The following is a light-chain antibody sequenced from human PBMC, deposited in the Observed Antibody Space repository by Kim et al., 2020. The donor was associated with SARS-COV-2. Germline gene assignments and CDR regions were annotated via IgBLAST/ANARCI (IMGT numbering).Light chain of an antibody. CDR3: QSYDSSNHAV. CDR2: EDN. CDR1: SGGIASNY. Sequence: KTVTISCTRSSGGIASNYVQWYQQRPGSAPTTVIYEDNQRPSGVPDRFSGSIDSSSNSASLTISGLKTEDEADYYCQSYDSSNHAVFGGGTQLTVL. V-gene: IGLV6-57*03. J-gene: IGLJ7*01.